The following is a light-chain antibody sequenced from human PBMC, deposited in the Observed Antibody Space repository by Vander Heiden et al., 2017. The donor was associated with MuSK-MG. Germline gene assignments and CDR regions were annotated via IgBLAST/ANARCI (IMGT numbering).Light chain of an antibody. CDR2: AAS. Sequence: DIQMTQSPSSLSASVGDRVTITCRASQSISSYLNWYQQKPGKAPKLLISAASSLESGVPSRFSGSGSGTDFTLTISRLQPEDFATYYCQHRVSLPWTFGQGTKVEIK. CDR3: QHRVSLPWT. CDR1: QSISSY. V-gene: IGKV1-39*01. J-gene: IGKJ1*01.